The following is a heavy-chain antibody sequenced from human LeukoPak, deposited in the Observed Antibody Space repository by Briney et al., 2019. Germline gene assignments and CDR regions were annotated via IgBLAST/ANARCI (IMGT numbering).Heavy chain of an antibody. V-gene: IGHV3-33*01. CDR3: ARERGWLNDYNWFDP. J-gene: IGHJ5*02. Sequence: GRSLRLSCAAPGFTFSSYGMHWVRQAPGKGLEWVAVIWYDGSNKYYADSVKGRFTISRDNSKNTLYLQMNSLRAEDTAVYYCARERGWLNDYNWFDPWGQGTLVTVSS. CDR1: GFTFSSYG. CDR2: IWYDGSNK. D-gene: IGHD3-22*01.